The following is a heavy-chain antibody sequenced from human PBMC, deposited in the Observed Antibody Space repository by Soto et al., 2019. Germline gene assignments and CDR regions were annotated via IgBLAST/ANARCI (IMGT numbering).Heavy chain of an antibody. CDR3: ARQDIVTAPARGGYFDS. CDR1: GYSFTRNW. V-gene: IGHV5-51*01. CDR2: IYPADSDA. Sequence: PGESLKISCKADGYSFTRNWIGWVRQVPGRGLEWVAVIYPADSDARYSPSFRGRGTISVDISINTVYLQWRSLKASDTTIYFCARQDIVTAPARGGYFDSWSQGTQVTVSS. J-gene: IGHJ4*02. D-gene: IGHD2-15*01.